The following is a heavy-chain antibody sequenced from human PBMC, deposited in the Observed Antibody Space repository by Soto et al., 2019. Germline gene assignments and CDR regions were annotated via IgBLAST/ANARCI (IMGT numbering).Heavy chain of an antibody. CDR2: IYSGGST. V-gene: IGHV3-53*01. Sequence: PGGSLRLSCAGSGFIVSSYHMSWVRQAPGKGLEWISVIYSGGSTYYADSVKGRFTISRDNSENTLYLQLNSLRAEDTAVYYCAKSGGNGWFADAFDVWGQGTMVTVSS. CDR3: AKSGGNGWFADAFDV. D-gene: IGHD6-19*01. J-gene: IGHJ3*01. CDR1: GFIVSSYH.